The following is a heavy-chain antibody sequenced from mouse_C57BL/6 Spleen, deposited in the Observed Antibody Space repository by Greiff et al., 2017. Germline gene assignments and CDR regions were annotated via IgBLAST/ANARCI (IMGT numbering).Heavy chain of an antibody. CDR1: GYTFTSYW. D-gene: IGHD4-1*01. CDR3: ARTRANWEGDFDY. Sequence: QVQLQQPGAELVKPGASVKLSCKASGYTFTSYWMHWVKQRPGQGLEWIGMIHPNSGSTNYNEKFKSKATLTVDKSSSTAYMQLSSLTSEDSAVYYCARTRANWEGDFDYWGQGTTLTVSS. V-gene: IGHV1-64*01. CDR2: IHPNSGST. J-gene: IGHJ2*01.